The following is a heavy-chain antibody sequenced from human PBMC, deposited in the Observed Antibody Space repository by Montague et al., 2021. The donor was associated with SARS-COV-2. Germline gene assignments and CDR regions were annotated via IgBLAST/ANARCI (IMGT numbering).Heavy chain of an antibody. D-gene: IGHD3-9*01. J-gene: IGHJ4*02. V-gene: IGHV4-39*01. Sequence: SETLSLTCTVSGGSISSSSYYWGWIRQPPGKGLEWIGSIYYSGSTYYNPSLESRVTISVDTSKNQFSLKLSSVTAADTAVYYCARHGSSGYFDWLGDWGQGTLVTVSS. CDR3: ARHGSSGYFDWLGD. CDR2: IYYSGST. CDR1: GGSISSSSYY.